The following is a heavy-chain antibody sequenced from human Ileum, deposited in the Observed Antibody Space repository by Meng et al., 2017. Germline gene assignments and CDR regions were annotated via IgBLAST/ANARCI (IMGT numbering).Heavy chain of an antibody. CDR3: ARDQYVRFDY. J-gene: IGHJ4*02. D-gene: IGHD3-16*01. CDR2: LNEDGSEK. Sequence: GESLKISCAASGFTFSSYWMSWVRQAPGKGLEWVANLNEDGSEKYYVDSVKGRFTISRDNARDSLYLEMNSLRADDTALYYCARDQYVRFDYWGQGILVTVSS. CDR1: GFTFSSYW. V-gene: IGHV3-7*01.